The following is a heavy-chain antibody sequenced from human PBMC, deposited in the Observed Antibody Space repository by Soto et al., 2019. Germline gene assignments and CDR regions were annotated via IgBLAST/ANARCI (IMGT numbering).Heavy chain of an antibody. D-gene: IGHD2-8*01. CDR3: ARFRIVLSGGQNGMDV. J-gene: IGHJ6*02. CDR1: GGTFSSYA. Sequence: QVQLVQSGAEVKKPGSSVKVSCKASGGTFSSYAISWVRQAPGQGLEWMGGIIPIFGTANYAQKFQGRVMITADESTSTAYMELSSLSSEDTAVYYCARFRIVLSGGQNGMDVWGQGTTVTVSS. CDR2: IIPIFGTA. V-gene: IGHV1-69*12.